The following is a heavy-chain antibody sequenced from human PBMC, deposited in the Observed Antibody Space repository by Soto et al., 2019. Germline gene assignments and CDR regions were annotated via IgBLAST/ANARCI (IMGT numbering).Heavy chain of an antibody. Sequence: GPPQFQPTKTLTPRFPFSGSSLSTRGVRVGWNRQPPGKALEWLALIYWDDDKRYSPSLKSRRTISKDTSKNQVVLTMTNMDPVDTATYYCAQFHDSSGYPPAYWGQGTLVTVSS. CDR2: IYWDDDK. D-gene: IGHD3-22*01. V-gene: IGHV2-5*02. J-gene: IGHJ4*02. CDR3: AQFHDSSGYPPAY. CDR1: GSSLSTRGVR.